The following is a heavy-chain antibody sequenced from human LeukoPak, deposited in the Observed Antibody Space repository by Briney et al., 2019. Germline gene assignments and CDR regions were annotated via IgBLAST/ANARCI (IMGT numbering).Heavy chain of an antibody. CDR3: ARGTPGSGYDYVGFDY. CDR2: ISYEDGTNK. Sequence: PGGSLRLSCATSGFTFRSFVMHWVRQAPGKGLEWVAAISYEDGTNKYYADSVKGRFTISRDNSKYTVYLEMNSLRAEDTAVYYCARGTPGSGYDYVGFDYWGQGTLVTVSS. J-gene: IGHJ4*02. V-gene: IGHV3-30*04. D-gene: IGHD5-12*01. CDR1: GFTFRSFV.